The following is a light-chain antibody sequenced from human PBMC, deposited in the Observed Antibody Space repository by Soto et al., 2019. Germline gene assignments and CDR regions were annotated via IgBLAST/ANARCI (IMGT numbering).Light chain of an antibody. Sequence: QSALTQPPSVSGSPGQSVTISCTGTSTDFVSYNRVSWYQQPPGTAPKLMIYEVSKRPSGVPDRFSGSKSGNTASLTISGLQAADEADYYCASWDDSVNGLVIGGGTKLTVL. V-gene: IGLV2-18*01. CDR2: EVS. CDR3: ASWDDSVNGLV. J-gene: IGLJ3*02. CDR1: STDFVSYNR.